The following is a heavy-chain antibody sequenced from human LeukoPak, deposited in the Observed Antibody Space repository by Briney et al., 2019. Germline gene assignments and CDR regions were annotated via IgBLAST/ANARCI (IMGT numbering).Heavy chain of an antibody. V-gene: IGHV1-46*01. CDR3: ARGMRYYYYYYGMDV. D-gene: IGHD5-24*01. Sequence: ASVKVSCKASGYTFTSYDIHWVRQAPGQGLEWMGIVHPSTGSTSFTQKFQGRVTMTSDTSTRTVYMELSSLRSEDTAVYYCARGMRYYYYYYGMDVWGQGTTVTVSS. CDR2: VHPSTGST. J-gene: IGHJ6*02. CDR1: GYTFTSYD.